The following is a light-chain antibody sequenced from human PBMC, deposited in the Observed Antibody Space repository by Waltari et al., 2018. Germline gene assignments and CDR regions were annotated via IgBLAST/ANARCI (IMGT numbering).Light chain of an antibody. CDR2: DNN. V-gene: IGLV1-51*01. J-gene: IGLJ1*01. CDR3: GTWDTSLSTAFYV. CDR1: SSNIGKNY. Sequence: QPVLTQPPSVSAAPGQKVTISCSGGSSNIGKNYVSWYQQLPGTAPKLLIYDNNKRPSGISDRFSGSKSGTSATLGITGLQTGDEAEYYCGTWDTSLSTAFYVFGTGTMVTVL.